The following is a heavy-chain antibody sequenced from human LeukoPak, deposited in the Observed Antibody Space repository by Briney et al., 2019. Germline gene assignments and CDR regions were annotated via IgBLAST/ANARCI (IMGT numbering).Heavy chain of an antibody. CDR1: GFTFSSYG. CDR2: IQYDGNNK. CDR3: ARDYADYVGYFFFDY. D-gene: IGHD4-17*01. V-gene: IGHV3-33*05. Sequence: GGSLRLSCAASGFTFSSYGMHWVRQAPGKGLEWVAFIQYDGNNKNYADSVKGRFTISRDNSQNTLYLQMNSLRAEDTAVYYCARDYADYVGYFFFDYWGQGTLVTVSS. J-gene: IGHJ4*02.